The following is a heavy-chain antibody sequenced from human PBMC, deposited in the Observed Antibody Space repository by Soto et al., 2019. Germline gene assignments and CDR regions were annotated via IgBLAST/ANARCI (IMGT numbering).Heavy chain of an antibody. J-gene: IGHJ3*02. CDR3: ARPRERSTVTTKEHAFDI. D-gene: IGHD4-17*01. Sequence: SETLSLTCTVSAGSISGISYYWGWIRQPPRKGLEWIGSIYYSWSTYCNPSLKSRVTISVDTSKNQFSLKLSSVTAADTAVYYCARPRERSTVTTKEHAFDIWGQGTMVTVSS. CDR1: AGSISGISYY. CDR2: IYYSWST. V-gene: IGHV4-39*01.